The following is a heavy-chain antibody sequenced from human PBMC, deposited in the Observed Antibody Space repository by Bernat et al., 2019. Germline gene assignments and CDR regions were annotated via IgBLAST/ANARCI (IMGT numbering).Heavy chain of an antibody. CDR2: IYYSGST. Sequence: QVQLQESGPGLVKPSETLSLTCTVSGGSISSYYWSWIRQPPGKGLEWIGYIYYSGSTNYNPSLKSRVTISVDTSKNQFSLKLSSVTAADTAVYYCARSYCSGGSCYRYSWFDPWGQGTLVTVSS. CDR3: ARSYCSGGSCYRYSWFDP. D-gene: IGHD2-15*01. V-gene: IGHV4-59*01. J-gene: IGHJ5*02. CDR1: GGSISSYY.